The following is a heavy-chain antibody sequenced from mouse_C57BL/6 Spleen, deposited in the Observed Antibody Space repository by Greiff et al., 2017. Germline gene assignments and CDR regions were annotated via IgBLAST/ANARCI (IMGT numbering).Heavy chain of an antibody. J-gene: IGHJ4*01. CDR2: ISYDGSN. V-gene: IGHV3-6*01. CDR1: GYSITSGYY. D-gene: IGHD2-1*01. Sequence: EVKLLESGPGLVKPSQSLSLTCSVTGYSITSGYYWNWIRQFPGNKLEWMGYISYDGSNNYNPSLKNRISITRDTSKNQFFLKLNSVTTEDTATYYCAKGGYGNYAYYAMDYWGQGTSVTVSS. CDR3: AKGGYGNYAYYAMDY.